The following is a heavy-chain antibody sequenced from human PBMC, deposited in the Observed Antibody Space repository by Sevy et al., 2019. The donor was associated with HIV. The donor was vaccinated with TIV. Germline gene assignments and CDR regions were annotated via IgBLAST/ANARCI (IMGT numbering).Heavy chain of an antibody. V-gene: IGHV3-33*01. CDR2: IWYDGSNK. Sequence: GGSLRLSCAASGFTFSSYGMHWVRQAPGKGLEWVAVIWYDGSNKYYADSVKGRFTISRDNCKNTLYLQMNSLRAEDTAVYYCARVIQYTIFGVVIPNDAFDIWGQGTMVTVSS. D-gene: IGHD3-3*01. CDR1: GFTFSSYG. CDR3: ARVIQYTIFGVVIPNDAFDI. J-gene: IGHJ3*02.